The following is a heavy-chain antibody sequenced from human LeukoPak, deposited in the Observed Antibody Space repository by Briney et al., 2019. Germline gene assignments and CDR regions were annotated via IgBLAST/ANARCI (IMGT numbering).Heavy chain of an antibody. D-gene: IGHD6-19*01. CDR1: GFTFSSYW. CDR2: IKQDGSEK. J-gene: IGHJ5*02. V-gene: IGHV3-7*03. Sequence: GGSLRLSCAASGFTFSSYWMSWVRQAPGKGLEWVANIKQDGSEKYYVDSVKGRFTISRDNAKNSLYLQMNSLRAEDTALYYCAKDKNRWLVNSWFDPWGQGTLVTVSS. CDR3: AKDKNRWLVNSWFDP.